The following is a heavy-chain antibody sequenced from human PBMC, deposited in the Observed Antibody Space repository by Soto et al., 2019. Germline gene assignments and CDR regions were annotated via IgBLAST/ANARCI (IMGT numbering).Heavy chain of an antibody. V-gene: IGHV4-34*01. CDR2: NNQSGST. CDR3: ARGNARGFDY. J-gene: IGHJ4*02. Sequence: SETLSLTCAVYGGSFSGYYWTWIRQPPGKGLEWIGENNQSGSTTYNPSLESRVTISVDTSKNQFSLKLSSVTAADTAMYYCARGNARGFDYWGQGTLVT. D-gene: IGHD3-10*01. CDR1: GGSFSGYY.